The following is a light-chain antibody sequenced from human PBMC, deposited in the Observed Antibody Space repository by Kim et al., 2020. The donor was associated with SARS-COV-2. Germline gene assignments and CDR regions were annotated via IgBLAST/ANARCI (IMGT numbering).Light chain of an antibody. CDR3: AAWDDSLSGVV. Sequence: GQRVTISWSGSSSNIGTNYVYWYQHLPGTAPKLLIYRNNQRPSGVPDRFSGSKSGTSASLAISGLRSEHEADYYCAAWDDSLSGVVFGGGTQLTVL. J-gene: IGLJ2*01. CDR1: SSNIGTNY. CDR2: RNN. V-gene: IGLV1-47*01.